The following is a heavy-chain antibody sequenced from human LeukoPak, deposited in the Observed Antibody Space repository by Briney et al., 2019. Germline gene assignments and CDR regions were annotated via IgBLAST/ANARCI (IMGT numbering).Heavy chain of an antibody. CDR1: GYTFTGYY. CDR2: INPNSGGT. Sequence: ASVKVSCKASGYTFTGYYMHWVRQAPGQGLEWMGWINPNSGGTNYAQKFQGRVTMTRDTSNSTAYMELSRLRSDDTAVYYCARGLHHIVLVPAAIEEGDYWGQGTLVTVSS. J-gene: IGHJ4*02. V-gene: IGHV1-2*02. CDR3: ARGLHHIVLVPAAIEEGDY. D-gene: IGHD2-2*01.